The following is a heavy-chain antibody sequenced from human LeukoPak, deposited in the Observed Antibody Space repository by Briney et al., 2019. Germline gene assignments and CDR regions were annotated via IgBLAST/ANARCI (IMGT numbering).Heavy chain of an antibody. V-gene: IGHV1-18*04. CDR2: ISAYNGNT. CDR3: ARGYCSGGSCYVAYFDY. J-gene: IGHJ4*02. CDR1: GYTFTSYG. D-gene: IGHD2-15*01. Sequence: ASVKVSCKASGYTFTSYGISWVRQAPGQGLEWMGWISAYNGNTNYAQKLQGRVTMTTDTSTSTAYMELRSLRSHDTAVYYCARGYCSGGSCYVAYFDYWGQGTLVTVSS.